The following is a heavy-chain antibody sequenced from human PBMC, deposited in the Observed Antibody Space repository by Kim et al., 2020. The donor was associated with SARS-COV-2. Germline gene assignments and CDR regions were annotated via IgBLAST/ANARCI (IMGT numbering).Heavy chain of an antibody. CDR2: IYYSGST. J-gene: IGHJ5*02. CDR3: ARHGLLWFGESSGEFDP. Sequence: SETLSLTCTVSGGSISSSSYYWGWIRQPPGKGLEWIGSIYYSGSTYYNPSLKSRVTISVDTSKNQFSLKLSSVTAADTAVYYCARHGLLWFGESSGEFDPWGQGTLVTVSS. D-gene: IGHD3-10*01. CDR1: GGSISSSSYY. V-gene: IGHV4-39*01.